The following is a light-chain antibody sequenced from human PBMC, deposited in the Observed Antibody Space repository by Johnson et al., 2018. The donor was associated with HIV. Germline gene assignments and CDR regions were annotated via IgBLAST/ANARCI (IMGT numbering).Light chain of an antibody. CDR3: GAWDSSLSAHYV. CDR1: SSNIGDNY. CDR2: ENN. V-gene: IGLV1-51*01. J-gene: IGLJ1*01. Sequence: QLVLTQPPSVSAAPGHNVSISCSGSSSNIGDNYISWYQQLPGAAPKLLIYENNKRPSGIPDRFSASESGTSATLGITGLQTGDEADYYCGAWDSSLSAHYVFGTGTKVTVL.